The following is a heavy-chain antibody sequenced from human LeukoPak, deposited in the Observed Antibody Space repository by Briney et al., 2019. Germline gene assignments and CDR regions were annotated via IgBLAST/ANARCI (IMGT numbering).Heavy chain of an antibody. V-gene: IGHV4-4*02. CDR1: GGSISSSNW. CDR2: IYHSGST. D-gene: IGHD1-26*01. CDR3: ARRGSGSYYPLDY. Sequence: SETLSLTCAVSGGSISSSNWWSWVRQPPGKGLEWIGEIYHSGSTNYNPSLKSRVTISVDKSKNQFSLKLSSVTAADTAVYYCARRGSGSYYPLDYWGQGTLVTVSS. J-gene: IGHJ4*02.